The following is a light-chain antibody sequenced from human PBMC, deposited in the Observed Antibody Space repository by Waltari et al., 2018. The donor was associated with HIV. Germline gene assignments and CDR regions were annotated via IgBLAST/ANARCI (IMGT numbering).Light chain of an antibody. CDR2: GVS. J-gene: IGKJ5*01. V-gene: IGKV3-20*01. Sequence: DIVLTQSPGTLSLSPGERATLSCRASQSVSRDYLAWYQQKPGQAPRLLIYGVSSMATGIPDRFSGSGSGTEFTLTISRLEPEDFAVYYCQQHPITFGQGTRLEIK. CDR3: QQHPIT. CDR1: QSVSRDY.